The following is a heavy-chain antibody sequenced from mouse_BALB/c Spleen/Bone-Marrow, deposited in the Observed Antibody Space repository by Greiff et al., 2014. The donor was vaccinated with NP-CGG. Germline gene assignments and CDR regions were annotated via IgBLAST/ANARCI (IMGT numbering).Heavy chain of an antibody. CDR3: ARQYGNFGVMDY. Sequence: EVKLMESGGDLVKPGGSLKLSCAASGFTFSKYGMSWVRQTPDKRLEWVANISSGGSYTYYPDSVKGRFTISRDNAKNTLYLQMSSLESEDTAMYYCARQYGNFGVMDYWGQGTSVTVSS. V-gene: IGHV5-6*01. J-gene: IGHJ4*01. CDR1: GFTFSKYG. D-gene: IGHD2-1*01. CDR2: ISSGGSYT.